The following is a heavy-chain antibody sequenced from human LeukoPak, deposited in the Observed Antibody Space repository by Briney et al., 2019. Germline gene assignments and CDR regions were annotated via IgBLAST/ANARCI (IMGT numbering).Heavy chain of an antibody. CDR2: IYYSGST. Sequence: SETLPLTCTVSGGSISSYYWSWIRQPPGKGLEWIGYIYYSGSTNYNPSLKSRVTISVDTSKNQFSLKLSSVTAADTAVYYCARQGYYDSSGYPTDYFDYWGQGTLVTVSS. CDR1: GGSISSYY. V-gene: IGHV4-59*08. D-gene: IGHD3-22*01. J-gene: IGHJ4*02. CDR3: ARQGYYDSSGYPTDYFDY.